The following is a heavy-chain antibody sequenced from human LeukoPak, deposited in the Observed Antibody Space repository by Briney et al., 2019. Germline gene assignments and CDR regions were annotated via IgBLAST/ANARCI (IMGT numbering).Heavy chain of an antibody. CDR2: ISYDESNK. CDR1: GFTFSSYG. Sequence: GGSLRLSCAASGFTFSSYGMHWVRQAPGKGLEWVAVISYDESNKNYADSVKGRFTISRDNSKNTLYPQMNSLRVEDTAVYFCAKYGSFNYFDTSPDYWGQGTLVTVSS. V-gene: IGHV3-30*18. CDR3: AKYGSFNYFDTSPDY. D-gene: IGHD3-22*01. J-gene: IGHJ4*02.